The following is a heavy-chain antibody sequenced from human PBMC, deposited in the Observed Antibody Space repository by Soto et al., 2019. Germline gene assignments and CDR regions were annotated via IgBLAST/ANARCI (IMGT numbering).Heavy chain of an antibody. CDR2: IHSSGST. J-gene: IGHJ4*02. V-gene: IGHV4-59*13. D-gene: IGHD4-17*01. CDR3: AKYGNYRFFDY. Sequence: SETLSLTCTVSGGSLSSYYYYWIRQPPGKGLEWIGYIHSSGSTKYNPSLKSRGTISMDTSKNQFSLKLSSMTAADTAVYYCAKYGNYRFFDYWGQGTLVTVSS. CDR1: GGSLSSYY.